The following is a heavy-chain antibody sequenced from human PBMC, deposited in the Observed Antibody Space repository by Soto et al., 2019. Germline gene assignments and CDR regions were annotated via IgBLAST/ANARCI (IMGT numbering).Heavy chain of an antibody. D-gene: IGHD3-3*01. CDR3: ARYGVAGLDY. Sequence: QLQLQESGPGLVKPSETLSLTCTVSGGSISSSSYYWGWIRQPPGKGLEWIGRIYYSGSTYYNPSLKSRVTISVDTSKNQFSLKLSSVTAADTAVYYCARYGVAGLDYRGQGTLVTVSS. V-gene: IGHV4-39*01. J-gene: IGHJ4*02. CDR1: GGSISSSSYY. CDR2: IYYSGST.